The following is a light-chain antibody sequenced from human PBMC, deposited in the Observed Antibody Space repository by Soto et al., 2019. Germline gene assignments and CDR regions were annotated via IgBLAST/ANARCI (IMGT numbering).Light chain of an antibody. CDR1: SSDVGAYNF. V-gene: IGLV2-11*01. J-gene: IGLJ2*01. CDR3: QSYDNSLSGSV. Sequence: QSALTQPRSVSGSPGQSVTISCTGTSSDVGAYNFVSWYQHNPGKAPKLMIFDVSARPSGVPDRFSGSKSANTASLTISGLQADDEADYHCQSYDNSLSGSVFGGGTKLTVL. CDR2: DVS.